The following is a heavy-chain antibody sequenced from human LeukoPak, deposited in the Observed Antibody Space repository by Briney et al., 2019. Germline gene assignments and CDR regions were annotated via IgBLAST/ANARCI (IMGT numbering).Heavy chain of an antibody. Sequence: SETLSLTCTVSGGSISSYYWSWIRQPPGKGLEWIGYIYYSGSTNYNPSLKSRVTISVDTSKNQFSLKLSSVTAADTAVYYCARGRSSSWFDYWGQGTLVTVSS. J-gene: IGHJ4*02. CDR2: IYYSGST. CDR3: ARGRSSSWFDY. V-gene: IGHV4-59*01. CDR1: GGSISSYY. D-gene: IGHD6-13*01.